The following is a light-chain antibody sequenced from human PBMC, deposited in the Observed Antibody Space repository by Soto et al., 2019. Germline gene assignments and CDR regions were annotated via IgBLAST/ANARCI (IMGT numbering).Light chain of an antibody. J-gene: IGKJ2*01. CDR2: KVS. V-gene: IGKV1-5*03. CDR3: QQYNSYPVT. CDR1: QSISSW. Sequence: DIQMTQSPSTLSASVGDRVTITCRASQSISSWLAWYQQKPGKAPKILIYKVSNLESGVPSRFRGSGSGTEFTLTISSLQSDDFATYYCQQYNSYPVTFGQGTKLEIK.